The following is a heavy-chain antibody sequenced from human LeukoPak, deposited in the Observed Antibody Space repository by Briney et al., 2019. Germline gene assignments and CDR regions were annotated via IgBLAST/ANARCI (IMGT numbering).Heavy chain of an antibody. J-gene: IGHJ4*02. CDR1: GFTFSSYS. CDR3: ARWTTVVSKPGFD. D-gene: IGHD4-23*01. Sequence: GGSLKLSCAASGFTFSSYSMNWVRQAPGKGLEWDSSISSSSSYIYYADSVKGRFTISRDNAKNSLYLQMNSLRAEDTAVYYCARWTTVVSKPGFDWGQGTLVTVSS. V-gene: IGHV3-21*01. CDR2: ISSSSSYI.